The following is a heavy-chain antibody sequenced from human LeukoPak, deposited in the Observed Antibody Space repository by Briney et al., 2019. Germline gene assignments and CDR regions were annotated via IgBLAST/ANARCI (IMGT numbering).Heavy chain of an antibody. CDR2: IWYDGSNK. D-gene: IGHD2-21*02. CDR1: GFTFSSVA. J-gene: IGHJ4*02. CDR3: ARDLYCGGDCYSV. Sequence: GGSLRLSCAASGFTFSSVAMGWVRQAPGEGLEWVAVIWYDGSNKYYADSVKGRFTISRDNSKNTLYLQMNSLRAEDTAVYYCARDLYCGGDCYSVWGQGTLVTVSS. V-gene: IGHV3-33*08.